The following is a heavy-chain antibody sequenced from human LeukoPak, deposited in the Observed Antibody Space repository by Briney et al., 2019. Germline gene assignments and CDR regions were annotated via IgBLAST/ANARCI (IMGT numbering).Heavy chain of an antibody. J-gene: IGHJ6*02. V-gene: IGHV3-23*01. CDR3: ARDPQGVLTGYYYYYGMDV. CDR2: ISNNGGDT. Sequence: GGSLRLSCAASGFTFTTYAMSWVRQAPGMGLEWVSSISNNGGDTYYADSVKGRLSISRDNSKNTLYLQMNSLRAEDTAVYYCARDPQGVLTGYYYYYGMDVWGQGTTVTVSS. D-gene: IGHD3-9*01. CDR1: GFTFTTYA.